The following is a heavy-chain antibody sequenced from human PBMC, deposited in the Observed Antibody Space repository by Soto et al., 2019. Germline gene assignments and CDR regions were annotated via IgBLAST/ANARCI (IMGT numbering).Heavy chain of an antibody. Sequence: GGSLRLSCAASGFTFSSYGMHWVRQAPGKGLEWVAVIWYDGSNKYYADSVKGRFTISRDNSKNTLYLQMNSLRAEDTAVYYCARDGGLGYCSSTSCHPRYWGQGTLVTVSS. D-gene: IGHD2-2*01. CDR3: ARDGGLGYCSSTSCHPRY. J-gene: IGHJ4*02. CDR1: GFTFSSYG. V-gene: IGHV3-33*01. CDR2: IWYDGSNK.